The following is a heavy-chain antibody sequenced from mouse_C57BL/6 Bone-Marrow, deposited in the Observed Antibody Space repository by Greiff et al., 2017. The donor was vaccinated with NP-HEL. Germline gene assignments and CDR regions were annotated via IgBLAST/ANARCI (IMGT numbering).Heavy chain of an antibody. J-gene: IGHJ1*03. CDR2: ISYDGSN. CDR3: AREEGITTVWYFDV. D-gene: IGHD1-1*01. Sequence: EVQVVESGPGLVKPSQSLSLTCSVTGYSITSGYYWNWIRQFPGNKLEWMGYISYDGSNNYNPSLKNRISITRDTSKNQFFLKLNSVTTEDTATYYCAREEGITTVWYFDVWGTGTTVTVSS. CDR1: GYSITSGYY. V-gene: IGHV3-6*01.